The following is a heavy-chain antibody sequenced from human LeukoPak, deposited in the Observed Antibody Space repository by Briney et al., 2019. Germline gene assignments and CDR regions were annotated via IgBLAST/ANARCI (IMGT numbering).Heavy chain of an antibody. CDR3: ARDGHPFDS. Sequence: GGSLRLSCAASGFRLTSYWMSWVRQAPGKGLEWVANINQDGSEKYYGDSVKGRFTISRDNAKNSLYLQRSSLRAEDTVVYFCARDGHPFDSWGQGTLVTVSS. V-gene: IGHV3-7*01. J-gene: IGHJ4*02. CDR2: INQDGSEK. CDR1: GFRLTSYW.